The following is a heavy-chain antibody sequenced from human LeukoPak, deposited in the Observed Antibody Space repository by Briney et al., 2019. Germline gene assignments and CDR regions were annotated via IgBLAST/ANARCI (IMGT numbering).Heavy chain of an antibody. V-gene: IGHV3-53*01. CDR2: IYSGGST. CDR3: VKDIQLST. Sequence: PGGSLRLSCAASGFTVTTDHMSWVRQAPGKGLEWVSVIYSGGSTNHADSVKGRFTISRDNSNHTLSLQMNSLRVEDTAIYYCVKDIQLSTWGLGTMVTVSS. CDR1: GFTVTTDH. D-gene: IGHD5-24*01. J-gene: IGHJ3*01.